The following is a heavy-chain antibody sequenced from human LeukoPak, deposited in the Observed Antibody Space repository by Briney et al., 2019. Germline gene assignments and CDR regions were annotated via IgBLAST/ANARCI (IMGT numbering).Heavy chain of an antibody. CDR1: GYSFTSYW. V-gene: IGHV5-10-1*01. CDR2: IDPSDSYT. J-gene: IGHJ4*02. CDR3: ARRLQRHFDY. Sequence: GESLKISCKGSGYSFTSYWISWVRQMPGKGLEWMGRIDPSDSYTNYSPSFQGHVTISVDKSISTAYLQWSSLKATDTAMYYCARRLQRHFDYWGQGTLVTVSS. D-gene: IGHD2-15*01.